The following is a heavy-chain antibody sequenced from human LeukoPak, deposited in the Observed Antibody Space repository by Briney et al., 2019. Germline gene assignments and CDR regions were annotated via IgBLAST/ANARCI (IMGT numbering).Heavy chain of an antibody. V-gene: IGHV1-69*06. Sequence: ASVKVSCKASGGTFSSYAISWVRQAPGQGLEWMGGIIPIFGTANYAQKFQGRVTITADKSTSTAYMELSSLRSEDTAVYYCASPRGTVTMADAFDIWGQGTMVTVSS. CDR2: IIPIFGTA. D-gene: IGHD4-17*01. CDR3: ASPRGTVTMADAFDI. CDR1: GGTFSSYA. J-gene: IGHJ3*02.